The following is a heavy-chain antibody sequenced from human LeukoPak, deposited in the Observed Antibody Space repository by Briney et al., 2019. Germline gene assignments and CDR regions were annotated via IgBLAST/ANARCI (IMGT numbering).Heavy chain of an antibody. CDR3: ARVSTHIDY. J-gene: IGHJ4*02. CDR2: INHSGST. CDR1: GGSISSSSYY. V-gene: IGHV4-39*07. Sequence: PSETLSLTCTVSGGSISSSSYYWSWIRQPPGKGLEWIGEINHSGSTNYNPSLKSRVTISVDTSKNQFSLKLSSVTAADTAVYYCARVSTHIDYWGQGTLVTVSS.